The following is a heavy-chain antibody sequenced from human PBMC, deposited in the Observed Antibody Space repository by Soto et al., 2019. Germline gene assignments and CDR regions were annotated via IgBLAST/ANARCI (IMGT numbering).Heavy chain of an antibody. J-gene: IGHJ6*02. CDR2: IIPIFGTA. CDR3: ARRSSYYYYDMDV. CDR1: GGTFSSYA. Sequence: QVQLVQSGAEVKKPGSSVKVSCKASGGTFSSYAISWVRQAPGQGLEWMGGIIPIFGTANYAQKCQGRVTITAAESTSTAYMELSSLRSEDTAVYYCARRSSYYYYDMDVWGQGTTVTVSS. D-gene: IGHD1-26*01. V-gene: IGHV1-69*01.